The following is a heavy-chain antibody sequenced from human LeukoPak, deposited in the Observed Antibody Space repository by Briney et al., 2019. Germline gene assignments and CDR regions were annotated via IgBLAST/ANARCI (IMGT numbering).Heavy chain of an antibody. CDR2: IIPIFGTA. J-gene: IGHJ3*02. CDR1: GGTFSSYA. CDR3: ARVGRFLEWLTKTEDAFDI. V-gene: IGHV1-69*05. D-gene: IGHD3-3*01. Sequence: AASVKVSCKASGGTFSSYAISWARQAPGQGLEWMGGIIPIFGTANYAQKFQGRVTITTDESTSTAYMELSSLRSEDTAVYYCARVGRFLEWLTKTEDAFDIWGQGTMVTVSS.